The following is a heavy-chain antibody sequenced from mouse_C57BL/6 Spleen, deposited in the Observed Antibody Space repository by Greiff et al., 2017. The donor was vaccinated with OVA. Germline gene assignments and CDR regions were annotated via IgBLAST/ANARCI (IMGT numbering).Heavy chain of an antibody. Sequence: QVQLQQSGAELVKPGASVKLSCKASGYTFTEYTIHWVKQRSGQGLEWIGWFYPGSGSIKYNEKFKDKATLTADKSSSTGYMELSRLTSEDSAVLFCARHGGEDYDEGAWFAYWGQGTLVTVSA. CDR1: GYTFTEYT. CDR3: ARHGGEDYDEGAWFAY. D-gene: IGHD2-4*01. V-gene: IGHV1-62-2*01. J-gene: IGHJ3*01. CDR2: FYPGSGSI.